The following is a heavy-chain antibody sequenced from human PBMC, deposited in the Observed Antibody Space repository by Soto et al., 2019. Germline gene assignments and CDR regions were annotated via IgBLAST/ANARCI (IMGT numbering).Heavy chain of an antibody. V-gene: IGHV3-30-3*01. D-gene: IGHD1-26*01. J-gene: IGHJ4*02. Sequence: GGSPRLSCAASGFTFSSYAMHWVRQAPGKGLEWVAVISYDGSNKYYADSVKGRFTISRDNSKNTLYLQMNSLRAEDTAVYYCARTSGGSYYGFFDYWGQGTLVTVSS. CDR2: ISYDGSNK. CDR1: GFTFSSYA. CDR3: ARTSGGSYYGFFDY.